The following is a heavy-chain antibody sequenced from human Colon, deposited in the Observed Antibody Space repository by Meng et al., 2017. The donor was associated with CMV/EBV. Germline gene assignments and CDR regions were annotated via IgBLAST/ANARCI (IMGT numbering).Heavy chain of an antibody. Sequence: GGSLKISCSASGFTFSSYAMTWVRQAPGKGLEWVAGVSGRGGTTNYADSVKGRFTISRDNANNTLYLQLNSLRAEDTGVYYCAKDRYDSSGFWEYYYYHGLDVWGQGTTVTVSS. CDR3: AKDRYDSSGFWEYYYYHGLDV. CDR2: VSGRGGTT. CDR1: GFTFSSYA. V-gene: IGHV3-23*01. D-gene: IGHD3-22*01. J-gene: IGHJ6*02.